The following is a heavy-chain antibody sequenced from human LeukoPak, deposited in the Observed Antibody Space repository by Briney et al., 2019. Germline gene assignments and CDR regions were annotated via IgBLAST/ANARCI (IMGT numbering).Heavy chain of an antibody. CDR2: ISYHARDQ. V-gene: IGHV3-30*04. CDR1: GFTFSSYA. CDR3: ARDFLRGSPDFFDY. Sequence: GGSLRLSCAASGFTFSSYAMHWVRQAPGKGLEWVTAISYHARDQFYTDSVKGRFTISRDSSKNTLYLQMNSLRTEDTAVYYCARDFLRGSPDFFDYWGQGTLATVSS. D-gene: IGHD3-16*01. J-gene: IGHJ4*02.